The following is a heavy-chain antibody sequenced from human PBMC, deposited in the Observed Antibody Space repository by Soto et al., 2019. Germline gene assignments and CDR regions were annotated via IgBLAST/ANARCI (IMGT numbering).Heavy chain of an antibody. D-gene: IGHD1-1*01. J-gene: IGHJ5*01. V-gene: IGHV4-4*01. Sequence: PSETLSLTCLFSSASISSSDNWTWRRTPPGKGLEWIGEVYHSGTANYNPSLRSRVTLSVDKSKNHFSLEVTSVTAADTDIYCCARGGYWRFDSWGQGTLVTVSS. CDR3: ARGGYWRFDS. CDR2: VYHSGTA. CDR1: SASISSSDN.